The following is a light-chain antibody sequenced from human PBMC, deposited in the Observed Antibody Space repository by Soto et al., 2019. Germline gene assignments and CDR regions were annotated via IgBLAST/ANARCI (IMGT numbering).Light chain of an antibody. J-gene: IGKJ1*01. CDR3: QQYDNLAWT. CDR2: DAS. Sequence: DIQMTQSPSSLSASVGDRVTITCQASQDISNYLNWYQQKPGKAPKLLIYDASNLETGVPSRFSGSGSGTDFNFTISSLQPEDIATYYCQQYDNLAWTFGQGTKVDIK. V-gene: IGKV1-33*01. CDR1: QDISNY.